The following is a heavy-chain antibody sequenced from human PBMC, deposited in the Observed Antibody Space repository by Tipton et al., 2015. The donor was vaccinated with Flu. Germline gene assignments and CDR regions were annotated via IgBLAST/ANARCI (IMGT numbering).Heavy chain of an antibody. J-gene: IGHJ4*02. CDR1: GGSLTNYY. Sequence: TLSLTCSVSGGSLTNYYWRWIRQTPQKGLEWIGYVHYTGKTKFNPSLKSRLVMSVDTSKNQLYLRLTSLTASDTAVYYRARHTYAQLGPPYFDFWGQGTLVTVSS. D-gene: IGHD1-1*01. V-gene: IGHV4-59*08. CDR3: ARHTYAQLGPPYFDF. CDR2: VHYTGKT.